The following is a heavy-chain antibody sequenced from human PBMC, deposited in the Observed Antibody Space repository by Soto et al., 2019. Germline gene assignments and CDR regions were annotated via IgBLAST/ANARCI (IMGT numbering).Heavy chain of an antibody. V-gene: IGHV1-46*01. J-gene: IGHJ4*02. D-gene: IGHD3-22*01. Sequence: ASVKVSCEACGGSFTSYHMHWVRQAPGQGLEWMGKINPSGGSTTYAQEFQGTVTITRDTSASTAYMELSSLRSEDTAVYYCARGRVYYDSSGYWEKLYYFDNWGQGTLVTVSS. CDR3: ARGRVYYDSSGYWEKLYYFDN. CDR1: GGSFTSYH. CDR2: INPSGGST.